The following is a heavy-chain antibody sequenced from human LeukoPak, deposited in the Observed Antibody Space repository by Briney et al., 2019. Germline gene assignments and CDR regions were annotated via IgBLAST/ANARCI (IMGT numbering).Heavy chain of an antibody. J-gene: IGHJ4*02. V-gene: IGHV4-59*12. CDR2: IYHSGST. CDR1: GGSISSYY. D-gene: IGHD6-13*01. CDR3: ARGVAAAGTGFDY. Sequence: SETLSLTCTVSGGSISSYYWSWIRQPPGKGLEWIGEIYHSGSTNYNPSLKSRVTISVDKSKNQFSLKLSSVTAADTAVYYCARGVAAAGTGFDYWGQGTLVTVSS.